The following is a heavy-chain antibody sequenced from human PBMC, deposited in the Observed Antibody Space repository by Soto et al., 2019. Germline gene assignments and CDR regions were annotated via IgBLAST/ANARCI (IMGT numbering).Heavy chain of an antibody. J-gene: IGHJ4*02. V-gene: IGHV1-46*03. CDR2: INPSGGST. CDR3: VRDCFNVDIVATIGFHYDY. CDR1: GYTFTSYY. D-gene: IGHD5-12*01. Sequence: ASVKVSCKASGYTFTSYYMHWVRQAPGQGLEWMGIINPSGGSTSYAQKFQGRVTMTRDTSTSTVYMELSSLRSEDTAVYYCVRDCFNVDIVATIGFHYDYWGQGTLVTVSS.